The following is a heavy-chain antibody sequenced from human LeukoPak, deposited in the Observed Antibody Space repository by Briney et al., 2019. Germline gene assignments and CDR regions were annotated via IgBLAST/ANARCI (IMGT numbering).Heavy chain of an antibody. CDR1: GSSISGYY. CDR2: IYTSGST. J-gene: IGHJ6*03. V-gene: IGHV4-4*07. Sequence: SETLSLTCTVSGSSISGYYWNWIRQPAGKGLEWIGRIYTSGSTHDNPSLKSRVTMSVDTSKNHFSLKLSSVTTADTAVYYCARGGYYYLDVWGKGTTVTVSS. CDR3: ARGGYYYLDV.